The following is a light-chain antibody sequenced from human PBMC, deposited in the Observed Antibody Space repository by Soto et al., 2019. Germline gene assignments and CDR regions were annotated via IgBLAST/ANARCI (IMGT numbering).Light chain of an antibody. Sequence: EIVLTQSPGTLSLSPGERATLSCRASQSVGSNYLAWYQQKPGQAPRLLIYGASSRATGIPDRFSGSGSGTAFTLTISRLEPEDFAVYYCQQYGSSPLTFGGGTKVEIK. CDR3: QQYGSSPLT. CDR1: QSVGSNY. V-gene: IGKV3-20*01. CDR2: GAS. J-gene: IGKJ4*01.